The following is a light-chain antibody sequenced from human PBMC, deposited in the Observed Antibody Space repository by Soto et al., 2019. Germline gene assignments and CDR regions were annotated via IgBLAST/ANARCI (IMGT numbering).Light chain of an antibody. CDR2: GAS. CDR3: QPYGSSGT. J-gene: IGKJ1*01. Sequence: INHSAAALSVSQGERATLSCRARQSVSNNLAWHQQKPGQAPRLLIYGASSRATGIPARFSGSWSGTDFTLTISRLEPEDFVVYYCQPYGSSGTFGQGTKVAIK. CDR1: QSVSNN. V-gene: IGKV3-15*01.